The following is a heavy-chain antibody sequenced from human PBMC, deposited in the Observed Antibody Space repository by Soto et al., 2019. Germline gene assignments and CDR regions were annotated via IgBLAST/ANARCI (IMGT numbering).Heavy chain of an antibody. D-gene: IGHD3-3*01. CDR3: AGGREKAYYDFWSGYFSSRGSYWFDP. Sequence: PSETLSLTCTVSGGSISSYYWSWIRQPPGKGLEWIGYIYYSGSTNYNPSLKSRVTISVDTSKNQFSLKLSSVTAADTAVYYCAGGREKAYYDFWSGYFSSRGSYWFDPWGQGTLVTVSS. J-gene: IGHJ5*02. CDR2: IYYSGST. CDR1: GGSISSYY. V-gene: IGHV4-59*01.